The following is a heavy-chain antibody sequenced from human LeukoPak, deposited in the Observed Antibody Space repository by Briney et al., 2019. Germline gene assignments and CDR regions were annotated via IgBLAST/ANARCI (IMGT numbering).Heavy chain of an antibody. D-gene: IGHD6-13*01. CDR3: AKGRYSNSWYSDY. CDR1: GFTFSSYA. CDR2: ISGSGGST. Sequence: GGSLRLSCAASGFTFSSYAMSWVRQAPGKGLEWVSGISGSGGSTYYADSVKGRFTISRDNSKNTLFLQTNSLRAEDTAVYYCAKGRYSNSWYSDYWGQGTLVTVSS. J-gene: IGHJ4*02. V-gene: IGHV3-23*01.